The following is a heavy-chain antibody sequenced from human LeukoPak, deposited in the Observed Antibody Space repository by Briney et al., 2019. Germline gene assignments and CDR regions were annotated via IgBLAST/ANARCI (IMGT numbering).Heavy chain of an antibody. CDR2: INHSGST. CDR1: GYSISSGYY. Sequence: SETLSLTCAVSGYSISSGYYWGWIRQPPGKGLEWIGEINHSGSTNYNPSLKSRVTISVDTSKNQFSLKLSSVTAADTAVYYCARGRLYYYDSSGQTHFDYWGQGTLVTVSS. J-gene: IGHJ4*02. V-gene: IGHV4-38-2*01. D-gene: IGHD3-22*01. CDR3: ARGRLYYYDSSGQTHFDY.